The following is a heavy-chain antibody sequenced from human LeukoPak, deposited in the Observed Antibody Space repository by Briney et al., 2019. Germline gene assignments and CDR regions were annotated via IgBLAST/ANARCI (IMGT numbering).Heavy chain of an antibody. Sequence: PSETLSLTSAVYGGSFSGYYWSWIRQPPEKGLEWIGEINHSGSTNYNPSLKSRVTISVDTSKNQFSLKLSSVTAADTAVYYCARGLTFDSSGYYSSGALDIWGQGTMVTVSS. CDR1: GGSFSGYY. CDR2: INHSGST. V-gene: IGHV4-34*01. CDR3: ARGLTFDSSGYYSSGALDI. D-gene: IGHD3-22*01. J-gene: IGHJ3*02.